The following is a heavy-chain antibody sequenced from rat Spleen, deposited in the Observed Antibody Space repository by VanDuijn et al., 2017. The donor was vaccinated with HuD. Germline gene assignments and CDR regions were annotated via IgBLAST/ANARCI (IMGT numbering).Heavy chain of an antibody. CDR3: TRESLPGFNSHWFLS. D-gene: IGHD1-4*01. CDR2: ISTGGNT. V-gene: IGHV2S12*01. CDR1: GFSLTSNC. J-gene: IGHJ3*01. Sequence: QVHLKESGPGLVQSSQTLSLTCTVSGFSLTSNCVSWVRQPPGEGLEWIAAISTGGNTYYNSALSSRLSISRDTSKSQVFLKVDSLQTEDTATYFCTRESLPGFNSHWFLSWGQGTLVTVSS.